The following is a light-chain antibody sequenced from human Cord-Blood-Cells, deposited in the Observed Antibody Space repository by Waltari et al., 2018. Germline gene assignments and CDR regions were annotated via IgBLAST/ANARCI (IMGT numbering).Light chain of an antibody. V-gene: IGLV3-25*03. Sequence: SYELTQPPSVSVSPGQTARITCSGDALPKPYAYWYQQKPGQAPVLVIYKDSERPSGIAERFSGSSSGTTVTLTISGVQAEDEADYYCQSADSSGTYVFGTGTKVTVL. CDR1: ALPKPY. CDR2: KDS. CDR3: QSADSSGTYV. J-gene: IGLJ1*01.